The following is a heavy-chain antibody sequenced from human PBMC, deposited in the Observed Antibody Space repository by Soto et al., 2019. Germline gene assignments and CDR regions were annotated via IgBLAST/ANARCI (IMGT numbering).Heavy chain of an antibody. D-gene: IGHD6-13*01. CDR1: GGSISSGGYS. J-gene: IGHJ5*02. CDR3: ARGVAAAGNPLWWFDP. CDR2: IYHSGST. V-gene: IGHV4-30-2*01. Sequence: QLQLQESGSGLVKPSQTLSLTCAVSGGSISSGGYSWSWIRQPPGKGLEWIGYIYHSGSTYYNPSLKSRVTISVDRSKNQFSLKLSSVTAADTAVYYCARGVAAAGNPLWWFDPWGQGTLVTVSS.